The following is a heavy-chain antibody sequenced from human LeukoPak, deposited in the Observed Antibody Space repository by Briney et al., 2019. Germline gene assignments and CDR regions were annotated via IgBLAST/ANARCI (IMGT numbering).Heavy chain of an antibody. D-gene: IGHD1-26*01. Sequence: SVKVSCKASGGTFSSYAISWVRQAPGQGLEWMGGIIPIFGTANYAQKFQGRVTITADKSTSTAYMELSSLRSEDMAVYYCARSFRGSYNWFDPWGQGTLVTVSS. V-gene: IGHV1-69*06. J-gene: IGHJ5*02. CDR2: IIPIFGTA. CDR1: GGTFSSYA. CDR3: ARSFRGSYNWFDP.